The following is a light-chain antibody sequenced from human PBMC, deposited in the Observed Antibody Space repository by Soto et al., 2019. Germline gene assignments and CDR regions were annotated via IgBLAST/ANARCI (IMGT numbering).Light chain of an antibody. CDR3: SSYTSSSTLDV. V-gene: IGLV2-14*01. CDR2: EVS. J-gene: IGLJ3*02. CDR1: SSDVGGYNY. Sequence: QSALTQPASVSGSPGQSITIFCTGTSSDVGGYNYVSWYQQHPGKAPKLMIYEVSNRPSGVSNRFSGSKSGNTASLTISGLQAEDEADYYCSSYTSSSTLDVFGGGTQLTVL.